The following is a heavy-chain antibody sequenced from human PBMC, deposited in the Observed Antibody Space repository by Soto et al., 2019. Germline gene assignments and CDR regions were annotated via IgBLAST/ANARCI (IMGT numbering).Heavy chain of an antibody. Sequence: QVQLQESGPGLVRPSQTLSLTCTVSGGSISSDHYHWTWIRQPPGKGLEWIGYIHYSGTIYYNPSPPSPATMSVDTAKNLSPLKLSSVTAADTAVYFCAREDDGGDRDYYGLDVWGQGTTVTVSS. CDR2: IHYSGTI. CDR3: AREDDGGDRDYYGLDV. D-gene: IGHD2-21*02. CDR1: GGSISSDHYH. J-gene: IGHJ6*02. V-gene: IGHV4-30-4*01.